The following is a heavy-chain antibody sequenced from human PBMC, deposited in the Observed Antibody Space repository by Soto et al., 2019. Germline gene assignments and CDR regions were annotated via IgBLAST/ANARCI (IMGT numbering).Heavy chain of an antibody. CDR2: ISYDGSNK. V-gene: IGHV3-30*03. J-gene: IGHJ4*02. D-gene: IGHD3-10*01. CDR3: ARLWSYFDY. CDR1: GFTFSSYG. Sequence: GGSLRLSCAASGFTFSSYGMHWVRQAPGKGLEWVAVISYDGSNKYYADSVKGRFTISRDNSKNTLYLQMNSLRAEDTAVYYCARLWSYFDYWGQGTLVTVSS.